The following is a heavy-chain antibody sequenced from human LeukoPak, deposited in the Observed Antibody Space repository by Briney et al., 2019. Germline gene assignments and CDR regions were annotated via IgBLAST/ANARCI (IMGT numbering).Heavy chain of an antibody. D-gene: IGHD1-26*01. V-gene: IGHV3-64*01. CDR2: INSNGGST. J-gene: IGHJ3*02. CDR1: GFTFSSYA. Sequence: GGSLRLSCAASGFTFSSYAMHWVRQAPGKGLEYVSAINSNGGSTYYANSVKGRFTISRDNSKNTLYLQMGSLRAEDVAVYYCARVGSWDAFDIWGQGTVVTVSS. CDR3: ARVGSWDAFDI.